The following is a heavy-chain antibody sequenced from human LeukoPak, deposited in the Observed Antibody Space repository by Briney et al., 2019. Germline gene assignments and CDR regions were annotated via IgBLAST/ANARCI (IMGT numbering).Heavy chain of an antibody. CDR2: IRKDGGEK. V-gene: IGHV3-7*01. CDR1: GFTFTDYW. J-gene: IGHJ4*01. D-gene: IGHD6-13*01. CDR3: ARDGTAAGLYFDL. Sequence: GGSLRLSCAVSGFTFTDYWMNWVRQAPGKGLEWVGSIRKDGGEKYYVESVKGRFTISRDNTKSSLYLQITSLRAEDTAVYYCARDGTAAGLYFDLWGQGTLVTVSS.